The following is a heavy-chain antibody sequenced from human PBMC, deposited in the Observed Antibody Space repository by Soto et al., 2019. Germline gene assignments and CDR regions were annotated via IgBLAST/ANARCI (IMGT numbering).Heavy chain of an antibody. V-gene: IGHV3-53*01. J-gene: IGHJ6*02. CDR2: IYSGGTT. Sequence: LRLSCAASGFTVNTNYMNWVRQAPGKGLEWVSVIYSGGTTYYADSVEGRFTISRDNSKNTVFLQMTNLRAEDTAVYFCARERPKSSREYFYGMDMWGQGTTVTVSS. D-gene: IGHD3-9*01. CDR3: ARERPKSSREYFYGMDM. CDR1: GFTVNTNY.